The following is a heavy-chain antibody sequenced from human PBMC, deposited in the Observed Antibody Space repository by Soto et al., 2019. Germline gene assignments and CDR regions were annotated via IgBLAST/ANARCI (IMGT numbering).Heavy chain of an antibody. CDR3: ARDVGGSGSYIYSYYYYYGMDV. D-gene: IGHD3-10*01. CDR2: INHSGST. V-gene: IGHV4-34*01. J-gene: IGHJ6*02. CDR1: GGSFSGYY. Sequence: PSETLSLTCAVYGGSFSGYYWSWIRQPPGKGLEWIGEINHSGSTNYNPSLKSRVTISVDTSKNQFSLKLSSVTAADTAVYYCARDVGGSGSYIYSYYYYYGMDVWGQGTTVTVSS.